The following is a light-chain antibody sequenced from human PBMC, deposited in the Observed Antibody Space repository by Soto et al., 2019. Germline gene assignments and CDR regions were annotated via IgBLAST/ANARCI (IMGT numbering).Light chain of an antibody. CDR2: AAS. V-gene: IGKV1-39*01. Sequence: DIQMTQSPSSLSASLGGRVTITCRASQSISTYLNWYQQKPGKAPKLLIYAASSLQSGVPSRFSGSGSGTDFTLTISSLQPEDFATYYCQQSYSTPRTVGQGTKVDSK. CDR1: QSISTY. CDR3: QQSYSTPRT. J-gene: IGKJ1*01.